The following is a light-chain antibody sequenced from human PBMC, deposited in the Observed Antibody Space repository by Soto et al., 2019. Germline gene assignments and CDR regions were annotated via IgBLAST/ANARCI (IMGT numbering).Light chain of an antibody. V-gene: IGKV3-20*01. J-gene: IGKJ1*01. CDR2: GAS. CDR3: QQYGTSPT. Sequence: EIVLTQSPGTLSLSPGERATLSCRASQSVSNNYLAWYQQKPGQAPRRLIFGASGRATGIPDRLSGSGSGTDFTLTISRLEPEDFAVYYCQQYGTSPTFGQGTKVEIK. CDR1: QSVSNNY.